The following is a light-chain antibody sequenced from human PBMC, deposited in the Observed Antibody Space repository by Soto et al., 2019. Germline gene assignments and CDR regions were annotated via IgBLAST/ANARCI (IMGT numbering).Light chain of an antibody. J-gene: IGLJ1*01. CDR1: SSDVGGYNY. Sequence: LTQPASVSGSPGQSITISCTGTSSDVGGYNYVSWYQQHPGKAPKLMIYDVSNRPSGVSNRFSGSKSGNTASLTISGLQAEDEADYYCSSYTSSSTYVFGTRTKVTVL. CDR3: SSYTSSSTYV. CDR2: DVS. V-gene: IGLV2-14*01.